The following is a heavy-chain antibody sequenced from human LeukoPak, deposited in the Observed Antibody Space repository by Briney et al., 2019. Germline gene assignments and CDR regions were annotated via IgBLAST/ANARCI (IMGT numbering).Heavy chain of an antibody. CDR3: ARGGDIVGATRSAFDI. D-gene: IGHD1-26*01. CDR2: IYSGGST. Sequence: PGGSLRLSCAASGFTVSSNYMSWVRQAPGKGLEWVSLIYSGGSTSYADSVKGRFTISRDNSKNTLYLQMNSLTAEDMAVYYCARGGDIVGATRSAFDIWGQGIMVTVSS. CDR1: GFTVSSNY. V-gene: IGHV3-53*01. J-gene: IGHJ3*02.